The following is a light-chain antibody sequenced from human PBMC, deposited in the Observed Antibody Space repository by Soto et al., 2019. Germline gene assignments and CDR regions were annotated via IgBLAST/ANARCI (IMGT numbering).Light chain of an antibody. Sequence: DIQMTQSPSSLSASVGDRVTITCRASQGISSWLAWYQRKPGKAPKLLIYAASSLQSGVPSRFSGSGSGTDFTLTISSLQPEDFATYYCQQGYSFPVTFGGGTKVDIK. V-gene: IGKV1-12*01. CDR3: QQGYSFPVT. J-gene: IGKJ4*01. CDR2: AAS. CDR1: QGISSW.